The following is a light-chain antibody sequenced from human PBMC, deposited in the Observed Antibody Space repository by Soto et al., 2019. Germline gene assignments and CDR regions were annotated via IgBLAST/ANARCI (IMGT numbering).Light chain of an antibody. CDR3: SLYTTGSTFV. CDR2: EVS. J-gene: IGLJ1*01. Sequence: QSALAQPPWVSVCPGQSVTISCSGTSSDIGSYNRVSWYQQPPGTAPKLMMYEVSNRPSGVPDRFSGSKSGNTASLTISGLQAEDEADYYCSLYTTGSTFVFGTGTKVTVL. V-gene: IGLV2-18*01. CDR1: SSDIGSYNR.